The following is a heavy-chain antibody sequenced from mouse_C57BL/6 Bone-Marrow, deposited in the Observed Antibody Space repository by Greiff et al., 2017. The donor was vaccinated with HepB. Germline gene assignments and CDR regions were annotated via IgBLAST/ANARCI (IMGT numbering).Heavy chain of an antibody. J-gene: IGHJ1*03. CDR2: ISSGSSTI. V-gene: IGHV5-17*01. Sequence: EVMLVESGGGLVKPGGSLKLSCAASGFTLSDYGMHWVRQAPEKGLEWVAYISSGSSTIYYADTVKGRFTISRDNAKNTLFLQMTSLRSEDTAMYYCATQLGRYWYFDVWGTGTTVTVSS. CDR3: ATQLGRYWYFDV. CDR1: GFTLSDYG. D-gene: IGHD4-1*02.